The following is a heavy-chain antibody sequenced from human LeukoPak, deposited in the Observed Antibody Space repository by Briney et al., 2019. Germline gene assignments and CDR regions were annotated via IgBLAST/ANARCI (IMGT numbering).Heavy chain of an antibody. CDR3: AGIPVFGVVLHQEPV. V-gene: IGHV1-69*10. CDR2: FIPVLGTA. J-gene: IGHJ6*04. D-gene: IGHD2-8*01. CDR1: GGTFSDYA. Sequence: ASVKVSCKASGGTFSDYALNWVRQAPGQGLEWVGVFIPVLGTANSTQNFQDRVSITADISTHTVYMELSSLKSEDTAVYFCAGIPVFGVVLHQEPVWGKGTTVTVSS.